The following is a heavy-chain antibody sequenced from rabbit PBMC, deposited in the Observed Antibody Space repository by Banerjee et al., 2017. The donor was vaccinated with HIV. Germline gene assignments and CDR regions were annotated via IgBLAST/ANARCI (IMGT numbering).Heavy chain of an antibody. D-gene: IGHD2-1*01. J-gene: IGHJ6*01. Sequence: QSLEESGGDLVKPGASLTLTCTASGFSFSSSYYMCWVRQAPGKGLEWIGCIYAGWGGSTYYASWAKGRFTISKTSSTTVTLQMTSLTAADTATYFCARDDYGDYDYFDFRGPGTLVTVS. CDR3: ARDDYGDYDYFDF. V-gene: IGHV1S40*01. CDR1: GFSFSSSYY. CDR2: IYAGWGGST.